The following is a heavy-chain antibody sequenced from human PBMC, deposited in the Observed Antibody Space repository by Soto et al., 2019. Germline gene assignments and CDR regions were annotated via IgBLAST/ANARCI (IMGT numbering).Heavy chain of an antibody. CDR2: ITSSGGNT. J-gene: IGHJ6*02. D-gene: IGHD2-21*01. Sequence: EVPLVESGGGLVQPGGSLRLSCAASGFTFSSYAMHWVRQAPGKGLEYVSVITSSGGNTDYASSVKGRFTISRDNSNNTLYLQMGSLRAEDMAVYYCARRIPFGYGMDVWGQGTTVTVSS. CDR3: ARRIPFGYGMDV. CDR1: GFTFSSYA. V-gene: IGHV3-64*01.